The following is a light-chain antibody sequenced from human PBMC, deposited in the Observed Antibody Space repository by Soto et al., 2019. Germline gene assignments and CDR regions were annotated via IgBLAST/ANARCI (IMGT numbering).Light chain of an antibody. Sequence: EIVLTQSPGTLSLSPGERATLSCRASSSISSSYLAWYQQKPGQAPRLLISGASSRATGIPARFSGSGSGTDFTLTISRLEPEDFAVYYCQQYGTSPPITFGQGTRLEIK. V-gene: IGKV3-20*01. CDR3: QQYGTSPPIT. CDR2: GAS. CDR1: SSISSSY. J-gene: IGKJ5*01.